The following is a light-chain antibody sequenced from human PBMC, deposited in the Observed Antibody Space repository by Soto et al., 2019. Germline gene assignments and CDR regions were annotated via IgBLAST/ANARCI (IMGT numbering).Light chain of an antibody. CDR1: SSDVGSYNL. Sequence: QSALTQPASVSGSPGQSIPISCTGSSSDVGSYNLVSWYQQHPGKAPKLMIYEGTKRPSGVSNRFSGSKSGNTASLTISGLQAEDEDHYYCCSYAGRSPVVFVGGTKVTVL. V-gene: IGLV2-23*01. J-gene: IGLJ2*01. CDR2: EGT. CDR3: CSYAGRSPVV.